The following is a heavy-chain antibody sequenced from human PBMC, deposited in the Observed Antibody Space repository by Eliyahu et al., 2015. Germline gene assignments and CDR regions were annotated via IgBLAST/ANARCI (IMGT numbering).Heavy chain of an antibody. CDR3: ARDPESDYYDSSGYGDY. J-gene: IGHJ4*02. D-gene: IGHD3-22*01. V-gene: IGHV3-21*01. Sequence: EVQLVESGGGLVKPGGSLXXSCAASGFTXRSXXXNWVRQAPGKGLEWVSSISSSSSYIYYADSVKGRFTISRDNAKNSLYLQMNSLRAEDTAVYYCARDPESDYYDSSGYGDYWGQGTLVTVSS. CDR1: GFTXRSXX. CDR2: ISSSSSYI.